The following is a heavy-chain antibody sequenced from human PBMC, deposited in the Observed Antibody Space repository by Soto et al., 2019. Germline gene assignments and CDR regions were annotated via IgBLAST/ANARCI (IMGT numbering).Heavy chain of an antibody. Sequence: SSETLSLTCTVSGGSISTYYWSWIRQPPGKGPEWIGHIYYSGSTNYNPSLKSRVTISVDTSNNHFSLKLSSVTAADTAMYYCARSSPRVVSPWDYWGQGTLVTVSS. J-gene: IGHJ4*02. D-gene: IGHD3-3*01. CDR1: GGSISTYY. V-gene: IGHV4-59*01. CDR2: IYYSGST. CDR3: ARSSPRVVSPWDY.